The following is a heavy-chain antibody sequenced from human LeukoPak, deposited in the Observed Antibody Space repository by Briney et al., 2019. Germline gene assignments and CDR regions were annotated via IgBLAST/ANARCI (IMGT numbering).Heavy chain of an antibody. CDR2: ISSSSSYI. D-gene: IGHD6-6*01. Sequence: GGSLRLSCAASGFTLSSYSMNWVRQAPGKGLEWVSSISSSSSYIYYADSVKGRFTISRDNAKNSLYLQMNSLRAEDTAVYYCARGPNSNWSGLDFWGQGTLLTVSS. CDR3: ARGPNSNWSGLDF. V-gene: IGHV3-21*01. CDR1: GFTLSSYS. J-gene: IGHJ4*02.